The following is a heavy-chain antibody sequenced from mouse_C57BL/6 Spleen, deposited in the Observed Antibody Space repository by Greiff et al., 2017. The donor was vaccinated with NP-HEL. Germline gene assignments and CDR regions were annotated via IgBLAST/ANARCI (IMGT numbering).Heavy chain of an antibody. Sequence: QVQLQQSGAELARPGASVKLSCKASGYTFTSYGISWVKQRTGQGLEWIGEIYPRSGNTYYNEKFKGKATLTADKSSSTAYMELRSLTSEDSAVYFCARAGYYDYGYAMDYWGQGTSVTVSS. J-gene: IGHJ4*01. V-gene: IGHV1-81*01. CDR2: IYPRSGNT. CDR3: ARAGYYDYGYAMDY. CDR1: GYTFTSYG. D-gene: IGHD2-4*01.